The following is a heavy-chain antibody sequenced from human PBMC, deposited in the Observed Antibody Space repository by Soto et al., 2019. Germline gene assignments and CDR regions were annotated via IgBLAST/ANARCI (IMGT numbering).Heavy chain of an antibody. D-gene: IGHD2-21*01. V-gene: IGHV4-4*02. CDR2: LSPTGNT. Sequence: SGTLSLTCAVSGGSFSSDNWWSRVRQPPGKGLEWIGELSPTGNTNYQPSLKSRLAISMDKSRSQFPLELISMTAADTAIYYCARNLAYSYSMDVWGQGTTVTVSS. CDR1: GGSFSSDNW. J-gene: IGHJ6*02. CDR3: ARNLAYSYSMDV.